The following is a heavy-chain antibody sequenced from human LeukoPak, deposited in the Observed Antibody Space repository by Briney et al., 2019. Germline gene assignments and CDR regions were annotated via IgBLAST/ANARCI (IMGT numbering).Heavy chain of an antibody. J-gene: IGHJ4*02. V-gene: IGHV1-18*01. Sequence: ASVKVSCKASGYTFTTYGISWVRQAPGQGLEWRGWISTYSGNTNYAQKLQGRVTLTTDTSTSTAYMELRSLRSDDTAVYYCARDRRSGWYLYYFDYWGQGTLVTVSS. CDR1: GYTFTTYG. CDR3: ARDRRSGWYLYYFDY. CDR2: ISTYSGNT. D-gene: IGHD6-19*01.